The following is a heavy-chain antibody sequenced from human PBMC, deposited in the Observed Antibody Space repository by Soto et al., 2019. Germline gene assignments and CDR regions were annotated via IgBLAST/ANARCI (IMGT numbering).Heavy chain of an antibody. Sequence: ASVQVSCKASGGAFSSYAISWVRQAPGQGLVWMGGIIPIFGTANYAQKFQGRVTITADESTSTAYMELSSLRSEDTAVYYCARSGIAAAAGNDYWGQGTLVTVSS. CDR1: GGAFSSYA. V-gene: IGHV1-69*13. D-gene: IGHD6-13*01. CDR2: IIPIFGTA. J-gene: IGHJ4*02. CDR3: ARSGIAAAAGNDY.